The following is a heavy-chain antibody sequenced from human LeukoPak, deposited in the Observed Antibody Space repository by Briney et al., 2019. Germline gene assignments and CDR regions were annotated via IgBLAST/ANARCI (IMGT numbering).Heavy chain of an antibody. Sequence: SETLSLTCTVSGGSISSYYWSWIRQPPGKGLEWIGYIYYSGSTNYNPSLKSRVTISVDTSKNQFSLKLSSVTAADTAVYYCARGESPIFVDYWGQGTLVTVSS. J-gene: IGHJ4*02. V-gene: IGHV4-59*01. CDR1: GGSISSYY. CDR2: IYYSGST. CDR3: ARGESPIFVDY.